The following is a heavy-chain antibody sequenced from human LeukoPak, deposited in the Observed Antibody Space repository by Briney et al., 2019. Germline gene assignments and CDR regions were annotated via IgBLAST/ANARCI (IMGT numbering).Heavy chain of an antibody. CDR1: GFTFTGYY. Sequence: GASVKVSCKASGFTFTGYYLHWVRQAPGQGLEWMGWINPNSGGTKYAQKFQGRVSMTRDTSISTAYMELSSLRSDDTAVYYCARDKSGSYNWFDPWGQGTLATVSS. V-gene: IGHV1-2*02. J-gene: IGHJ5*02. D-gene: IGHD1-26*01. CDR2: INPNSGGT. CDR3: ARDKSGSYNWFDP.